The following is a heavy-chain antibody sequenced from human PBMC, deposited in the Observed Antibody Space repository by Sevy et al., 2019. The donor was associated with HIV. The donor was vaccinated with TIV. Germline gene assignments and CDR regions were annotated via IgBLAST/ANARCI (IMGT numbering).Heavy chain of an antibody. Sequence: GGSLRLSCAASGFTFSDHYVDWVRQAPGKGLEWVGRIRNRPNRHTTEYAASVEGRFTISRDDSKNSLYLQMNGLKTEDSAVYYCVRGPNCGVGGCQQISPYCLDVWGKGATVTVSS. CDR1: GFTFSDHY. J-gene: IGHJ6*03. V-gene: IGHV3-72*01. CDR3: VRGPNCGVGGCQQISPYCLDV. D-gene: IGHD2-21*01. CDR2: IRNRPNRHTT.